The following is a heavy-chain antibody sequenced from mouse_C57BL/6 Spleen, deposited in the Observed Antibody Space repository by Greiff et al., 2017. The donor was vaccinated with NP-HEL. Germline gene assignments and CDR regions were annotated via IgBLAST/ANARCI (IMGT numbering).Heavy chain of an antibody. CDR2: ISSGGDYI. CDR1: GFTFSSYA. V-gene: IGHV5-9-1*02. D-gene: IGHD1-1*01. Sequence: EVQGVESGEGLVKPGGSLKLSCAASGFTFSSYAMSWVRQTPEKRLEWVAYISSGGDYIYYVDTVKGRFTISRDNARNTLYLQMSSLKSEDTAMYYCTRDNGYYGSSYFDYWGQGTTLTVSS. J-gene: IGHJ2*01. CDR3: TRDNGYYGSSYFDY.